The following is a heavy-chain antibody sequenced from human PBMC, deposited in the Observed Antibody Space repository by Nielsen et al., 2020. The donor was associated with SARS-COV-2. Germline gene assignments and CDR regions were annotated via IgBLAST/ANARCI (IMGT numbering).Heavy chain of an antibody. D-gene: IGHD2-15*01. CDR3: ARLPGYCSGGSCYLNGWFDP. CDR1: GFTFSSYS. Sequence: GESLKISCAASGFTFSSYSMNWVRQAPGKGLEWVSYISSSGSTIYYADSVKGRFTISRDNAKNSLYLQMNSLRAEDTAVYYCARLPGYCSGGSCYLNGWFDPWGQGTLVTVSS. J-gene: IGHJ5*02. CDR2: ISSSGSTI. V-gene: IGHV3-48*04.